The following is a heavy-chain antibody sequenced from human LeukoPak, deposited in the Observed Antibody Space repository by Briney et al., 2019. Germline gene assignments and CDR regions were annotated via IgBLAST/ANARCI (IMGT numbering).Heavy chain of an antibody. D-gene: IGHD6-6*01. J-gene: IGHJ4*02. CDR3: AKALLTYSSSSDY. V-gene: IGHV3-23*01. CDR2: ISGSGGSI. Sequence: PGGSLRLSCAASGFTFSSYAMSWVRQAPGKGLEWVSAISGSGGSIYYADSVKGRFTISRDNYKNTLYLQMNSPRAEDTAVYYCAKALLTYSSSSDYWGQGTLVTVSS. CDR1: GFTFSSYA.